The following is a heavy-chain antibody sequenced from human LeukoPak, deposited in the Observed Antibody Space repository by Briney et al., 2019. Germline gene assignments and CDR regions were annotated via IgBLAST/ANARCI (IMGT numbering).Heavy chain of an antibody. V-gene: IGHV3-30*01. CDR1: GFTFSNYA. Sequence: GRSLRLSCAASGFTFSNYAVHWVRQTLGKGPEWVGIISHDGVNKYYADSVKGRFTISRDNSENTAYLQMNSLRPEDTAVYSCARGTPGDPTYYYDSSGYSVDCWSQGTVVTVSS. CDR3: ARGTPGDPTYYYDSSGYSVDC. D-gene: IGHD3-22*01. J-gene: IGHJ4*02. CDR2: ISHDGVNK.